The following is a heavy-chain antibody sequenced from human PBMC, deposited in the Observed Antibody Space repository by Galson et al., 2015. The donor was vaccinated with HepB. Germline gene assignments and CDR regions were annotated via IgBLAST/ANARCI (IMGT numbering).Heavy chain of an antibody. J-gene: IGHJ4*02. CDR3: ARDGYGLGDY. CDR2: ISYDGSNK. CDR1: GFTFSSYA. D-gene: IGHD5-18*01. V-gene: IGHV3-30-3*01. Sequence: SLRLSCAASGFTFSSYAMHWVRQAPGKGLEWAAVISYDGSNKYYADSVKGRFTISRDNSKNTLYLQMNSLRAEDTAVYYCARDGYGLGDYWGQGTLVTVSS.